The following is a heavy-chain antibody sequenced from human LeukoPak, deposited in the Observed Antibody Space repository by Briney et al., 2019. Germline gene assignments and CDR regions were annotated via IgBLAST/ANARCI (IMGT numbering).Heavy chain of an antibody. Sequence: GGSLRLSCAASGFTFSSFAVQWVRQAPGKGLEWVAGISSDASNKHYADSVKGRFTISRDNSENTLYLQMNSLRVEDTAVYFCARDLVGPAYYWGQGDLVTVSS. CDR3: ARDLVGPAYY. V-gene: IGHV3-30*04. D-gene: IGHD1-26*01. J-gene: IGHJ4*02. CDR1: GFTFSSFA. CDR2: ISSDASNK.